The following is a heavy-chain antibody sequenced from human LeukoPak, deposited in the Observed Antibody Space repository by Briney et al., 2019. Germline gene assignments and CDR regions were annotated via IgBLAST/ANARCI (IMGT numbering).Heavy chain of an antibody. CDR1: VYTLTELS. D-gene: IGHD3-10*01. V-gene: IGHV1-24*01. CDR2: VDPEDGET. Sequence: GASVTVSFMFSVYTLTELSMHWVRQAPGKGLAWMGGVDPEDGETIYAQKFQGRVTMTEDTSTDTAYMELSSLRSEDTAVYYCATQSGTDYYYMDVWGKGTTVTVSS. J-gene: IGHJ6*03. CDR3: ATQSGTDYYYMDV.